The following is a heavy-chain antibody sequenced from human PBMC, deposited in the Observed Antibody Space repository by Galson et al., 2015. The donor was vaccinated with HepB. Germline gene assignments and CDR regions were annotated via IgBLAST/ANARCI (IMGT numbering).Heavy chain of an antibody. CDR3: AKDPEGSIRDFDI. D-gene: IGHD6-13*01. Sequence: SLRLSCAASGFTFSDYYMSWIRQAPGKGLEWVSYISSSSSYTNYADSVKGRFTISRDNAKNSLYLQMNSLRAEDTAVYYCAKDPEGSIRDFDIWGQGTMVTVSS. J-gene: IGHJ3*02. CDR1: GFTFSDYY. CDR2: ISSSSSYT. V-gene: IGHV3-11*06.